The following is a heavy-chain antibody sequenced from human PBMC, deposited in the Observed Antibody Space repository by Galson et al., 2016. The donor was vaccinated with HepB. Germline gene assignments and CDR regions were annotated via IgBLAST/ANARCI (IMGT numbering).Heavy chain of an antibody. V-gene: IGHV3-7*03. Sequence: SLRLSCAGSGFSCGSYWMSWVRQSPGKGLEWVAHIKPDGSGKYYADSVEGRFTISRDNAKNSLYLQMNSLRAEDTALYYCTRDGTLRPLGYWGQGTLVTVSS. D-gene: IGHD3-22*01. CDR1: GFSCGSYW. CDR3: TRDGTLRPLGY. CDR2: IKPDGSGK. J-gene: IGHJ4*02.